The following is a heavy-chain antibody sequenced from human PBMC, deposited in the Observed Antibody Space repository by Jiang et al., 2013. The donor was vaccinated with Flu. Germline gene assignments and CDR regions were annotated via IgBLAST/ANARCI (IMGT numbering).Heavy chain of an antibody. D-gene: IGHD3-3*01. J-gene: IGHJ4*02. Sequence: WMGRIIPILGIANYAQKFQGRVTITADKSTSTAYMELSSLRSEDTAVYYCARTGHRITIFGVVPLLDYWGQGTLVTVSS. CDR3: ARTGHRITIFGVVPLLDY. V-gene: IGHV1-69*02. CDR2: IIPILGIA.